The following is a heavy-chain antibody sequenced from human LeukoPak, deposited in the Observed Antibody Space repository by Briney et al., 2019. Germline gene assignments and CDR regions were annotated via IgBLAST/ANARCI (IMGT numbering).Heavy chain of an antibody. CDR2: ISSSGSTI. J-gene: IGHJ4*02. Sequence: GGSLRLSCAASGFTFSSYEMNWVRQAPGKGLEWVSYISSSGSTIYYADSMKGRFTISRDNAKNSLYLQMNSLRAEDTAVYHCARVKRICSGGSCLIDYWGQGTLVTVSS. D-gene: IGHD2-15*01. CDR3: ARVKRICSGGSCLIDY. CDR1: GFTFSSYE. V-gene: IGHV3-48*03.